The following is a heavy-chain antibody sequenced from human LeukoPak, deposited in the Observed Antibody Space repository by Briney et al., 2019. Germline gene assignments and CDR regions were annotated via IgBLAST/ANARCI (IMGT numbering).Heavy chain of an antibody. CDR3: ARDQVGAGGDY. CDR1: EFTFNNYA. D-gene: IGHD3-10*01. V-gene: IGHV3-23*01. CDR2: ITGRDGST. J-gene: IGHJ4*02. Sequence: GGSLRLSCLASEFTFNNYAMSWVRQAPGKGLEWVSGITGRDGSTYYADSVKGRFTISRDNSKNTMNLQMDSLRVEDTAVYYCARDQVGAGGDYWGQGTLVTVSS.